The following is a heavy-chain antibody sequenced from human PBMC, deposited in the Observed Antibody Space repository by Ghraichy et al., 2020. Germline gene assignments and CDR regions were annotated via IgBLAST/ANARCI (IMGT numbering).Heavy chain of an antibody. CDR1: GFTFSSYA. Sequence: GGSLRLSCAASGFTFSSYAMNWVRQAPGKGLEWVSVINGSGDRKYFADSVKGRFTISRDNSKNTLYLQMNTLRAEDTAVYYCAKGWGIATAEWSWFDPWGQGTLVTVYS. J-gene: IGHJ5*02. D-gene: IGHD6-13*01. V-gene: IGHV3-23*01. CDR3: AKGWGIATAEWSWFDP. CDR2: INGSGDRK.